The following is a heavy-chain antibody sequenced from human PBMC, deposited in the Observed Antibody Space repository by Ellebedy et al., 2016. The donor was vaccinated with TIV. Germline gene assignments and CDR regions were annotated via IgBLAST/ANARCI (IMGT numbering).Heavy chain of an antibody. D-gene: IGHD6-13*01. CDR2: ISISSSNI. CDR1: GSSLRRYA. Sequence: GESLKISXEASGSSLRRYAMNWVRQAPGKGLEWVAYISISSSNIHYAESVKGRFTISRDNAKNSLYLQMNSLRDEDTAVYYCAGDPSSGNSWYYYLDYWGQGTLVTVSS. J-gene: IGHJ4*02. CDR3: AGDPSSGNSWYYYLDY. V-gene: IGHV3-48*02.